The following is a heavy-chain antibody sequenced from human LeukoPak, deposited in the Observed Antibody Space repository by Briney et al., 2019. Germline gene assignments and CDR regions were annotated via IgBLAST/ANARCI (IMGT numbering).Heavy chain of an antibody. CDR3: ATDVRYFDTPGWFDP. CDR1: GYTFTSYA. V-gene: IGHV7-4-1*02. J-gene: IGHJ5*02. Sequence: ASVKVSCKASGYTFTSYAMNWVRQAPGQGLEWMGWINTNTGNPTYAQGFTGRFVFSLDTSVSTAYLQISSLKAEDTAVYYCATDVRYFDTPGWFDPWGQGILVTVSS. CDR2: INTNTGNP. D-gene: IGHD3-9*01.